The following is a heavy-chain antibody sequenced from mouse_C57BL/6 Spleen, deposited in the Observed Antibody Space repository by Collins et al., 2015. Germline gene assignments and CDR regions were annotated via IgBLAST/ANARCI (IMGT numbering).Heavy chain of an antibody. CDR1: GYTFTSYW. V-gene: IGHV1-72*01. CDR2: IDPNSGGT. Sequence: QVQLQQPGAELVKPGASVKLSCKASGYTFTSYWMHWVKQRPGRGLEWIGRIDPNSGGTKYNEKFKSKATLTVDKPSSTAYMQLSSLTSEDSAVYYCARGRFFLHYSNYVSYFDYWGQGTTLTVSS. J-gene: IGHJ2*01. D-gene: IGHD2-5*01. CDR3: ARGRFFLHYSNYVSYFDY.